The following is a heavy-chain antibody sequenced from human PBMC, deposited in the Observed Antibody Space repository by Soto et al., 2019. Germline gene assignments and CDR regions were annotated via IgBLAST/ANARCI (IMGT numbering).Heavy chain of an antibody. CDR1: GFSFSQYA. J-gene: IGHJ4*02. CDR2: ISGSDGST. D-gene: IGHD1-7*01. Sequence: DVQLLESGGGLVQPGGSLRLSCAASGFSFSQYAMSWVRQAPGKGLERVSVISGSDGSTSDIDSVKDRFTISRDNSKNMLFLHMNNLRAEDTAIYYCAKVSYKWTYGAFDYWGQGTLVTVSS. CDR3: AKVSYKWTYGAFDY. V-gene: IGHV3-23*01.